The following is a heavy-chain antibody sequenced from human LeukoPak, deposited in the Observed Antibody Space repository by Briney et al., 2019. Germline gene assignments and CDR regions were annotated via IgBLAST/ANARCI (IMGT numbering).Heavy chain of an antibody. CDR3: ARADWGYFYFCLVV. CDR2: IYYRGSN. Sequence: SETLSLTCTVSDCCISSSSYYWGWIRQPPGKGLEWIRSIYYRGSNYYNPFIKRRVTLSGDTYKNQFSLKQSSVAAAATAGYYCARADWGYFYFCLVVWGKGTTVTVSS. D-gene: IGHD3-9*01. CDR1: DCCISSSSYY. J-gene: IGHJ6*03. V-gene: IGHV4-39*01.